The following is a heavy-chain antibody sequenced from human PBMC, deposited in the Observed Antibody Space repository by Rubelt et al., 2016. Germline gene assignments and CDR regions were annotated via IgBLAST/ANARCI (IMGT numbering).Heavy chain of an antibody. CDR3: ARDVQWVYRGTDY. Sequence: EVQLVESGGGLVKPGGSLRLSCAASGFAFDTYKMKWIRQAPGKGLEWVSSISSSSTYMYYADSVKGRFTISRDDAKNSLYLQMNSLRAEDTAVYYCARDVQWVYRGTDYWGQGTLVTVSS. CDR1: GFAFDTYK. D-gene: IGHD1-1*01. J-gene: IGHJ4*02. CDR2: ISSSSTYM. V-gene: IGHV3-21*01.